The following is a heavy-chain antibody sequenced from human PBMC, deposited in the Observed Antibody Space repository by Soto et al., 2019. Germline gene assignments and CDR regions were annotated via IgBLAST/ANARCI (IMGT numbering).Heavy chain of an antibody. Sequence: PGGSLRLSCAASGFTFKNYGMAWVRQAPGKGLEWVSGISESGGSTYYADSVKGRFIISRNNYKNALYLQMSNLGAEDTALYYCVKRRAGGGATPFDSWGQGTLVPVSS. V-gene: IGHV3-23*01. CDR2: ISESGGST. CDR1: GFTFKNYG. CDR3: VKRRAGGGATPFDS. D-gene: IGHD2-15*01. J-gene: IGHJ4*02.